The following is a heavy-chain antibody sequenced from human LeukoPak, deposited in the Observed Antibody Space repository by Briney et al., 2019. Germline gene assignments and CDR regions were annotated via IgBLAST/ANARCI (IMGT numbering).Heavy chain of an antibody. CDR1: GYTFISYY. V-gene: IGHV1-46*01. D-gene: IGHD5-18*01. CDR3: ARDLEGSSFTWIQSSTPHAFDY. CDR2: INPSGGST. Sequence: ASVKVSCKASGYTFISYYMHWVRQAPGQGLEWMGIINPSGGSTSYAQKFQGRVTMTRDTSTSTVYMELSSLRSEDTAVYYCARDLEGSSFTWIQSSTPHAFDYWGQGTLVTVSS. J-gene: IGHJ4*02.